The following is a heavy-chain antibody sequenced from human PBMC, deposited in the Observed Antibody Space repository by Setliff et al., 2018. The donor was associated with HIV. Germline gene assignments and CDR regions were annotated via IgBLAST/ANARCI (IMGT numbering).Heavy chain of an antibody. CDR1: GPSINIHY. CDR2: IYSTGST. J-gene: IGHJ4*02. D-gene: IGHD4-17*01. V-gene: IGHV4-59*11. CDR3: AKGAGFYGDYTFDH. Sequence: SETLSLTCTVSGPSINIHYWSWIRQSPGKGFEWIGYIYSTGSTNYNPSLQSRVTISMVASRNQFSLKVTSVTTADTAVYYCAKGAGFYGDYTFDHWGQGRQVTVSS.